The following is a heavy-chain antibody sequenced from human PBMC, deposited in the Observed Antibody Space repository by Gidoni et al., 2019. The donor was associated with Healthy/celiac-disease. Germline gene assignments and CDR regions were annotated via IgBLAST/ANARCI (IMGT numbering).Heavy chain of an antibody. CDR1: GFTFSSYS. CDR3: ARDRSGYDYFDY. D-gene: IGHD5-12*01. J-gene: IGHJ4*02. V-gene: IGHV3-21*01. Sequence: EVQLVESGGGLVKPGGSLRISCEDSGFTFSSYSMNWVRQAPGKGLEWVSSISSSSSYIYYAASVKGRFTISRDNAKNSLYLQMNSLRAEDTSVYYCARDRSGYDYFDYWGQGTLVTFSS. CDR2: ISSSSSYI.